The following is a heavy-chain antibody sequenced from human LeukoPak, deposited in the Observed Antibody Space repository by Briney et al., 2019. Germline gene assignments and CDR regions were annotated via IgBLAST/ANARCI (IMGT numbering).Heavy chain of an antibody. CDR2: INQTSNT. D-gene: IGHD3-3*01. Sequence: PSETLSLTCAVYGGSFSGFYWTWIRQTPAKRLEWIGEINQTSNTNYNPSLTDYNPSLKPRVTISVDSSKSQLSLKVNSVTDADTGIYYCARVRHDPLEYGYYMDFWGTGTPVAVSS. J-gene: IGHJ6*03. CDR3: ARVRHDPLEYGYYMDF. CDR1: GGSFSGFY. V-gene: IGHV4-34*01.